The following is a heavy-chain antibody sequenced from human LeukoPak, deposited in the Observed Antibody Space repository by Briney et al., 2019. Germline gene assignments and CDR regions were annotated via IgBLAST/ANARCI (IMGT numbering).Heavy chain of an antibody. J-gene: IGHJ4*02. CDR2: IYYSGST. CDR3: AREWELGYFDY. V-gene: IGHV4-59*01. CDR1: GGSISSYY. Sequence: PSETLSLTCTVSGGSISSYYWSWIRQPPGKGLEWIGYIYYSGSTNYNPSLKSRVTISVDTSKNQFSLKLSSVTAADTAVYYCAREWELGYFDYWGQGTLVTVSS. D-gene: IGHD1-26*01.